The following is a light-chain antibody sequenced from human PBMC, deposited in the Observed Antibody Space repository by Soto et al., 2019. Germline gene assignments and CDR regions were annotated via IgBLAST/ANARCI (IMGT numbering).Light chain of an antibody. CDR2: DAS. J-gene: IGKJ1*01. V-gene: IGKV1-5*01. Sequence: DIQMTQSPSTLSASVGDTVTVTCRVSQSIGRWLAWYQQKPGKAPKLLIFDASTLENGVPARFSGSRSGPEFSLTISSLQPDDFATYYCQQYYSYWTFGQGTKVDIK. CDR3: QQYYSYWT. CDR1: QSIGRW.